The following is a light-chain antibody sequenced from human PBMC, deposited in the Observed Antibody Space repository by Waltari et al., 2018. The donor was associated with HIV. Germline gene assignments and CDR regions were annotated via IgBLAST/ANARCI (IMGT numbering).Light chain of an antibody. V-gene: IGKV3-20*01. CDR2: GAS. Sequence: ENVLTQSPGTVSLSPGERVTLSCRASQSVSRKSLAWYQQKIGQPPRLLIYGASSRAAGIPERFSGFGSGTDFTLIINGLEPEDSAVYHCQQYASSPLTYGGGTKVEI. J-gene: IGKJ4*01. CDR1: QSVSRKS. CDR3: QQYASSPLT.